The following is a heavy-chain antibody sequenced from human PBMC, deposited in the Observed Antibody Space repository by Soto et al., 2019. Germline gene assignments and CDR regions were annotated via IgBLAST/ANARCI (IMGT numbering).Heavy chain of an antibody. V-gene: IGHV3-33*06. CDR2: IWHDATYK. Sequence: QVQLVESGGGGVQPGGSLRLSCTASGFTFSRNGMHWVRQAPGKGLEWVAVIWHDATYKYYGDSVNGRVTISRDNSKNTLSLQMDSLRDEYTAVYYCAKDDNPGVYYVDSWGQGTLVTVSS. J-gene: IGHJ4*02. CDR3: AKDDNPGVYYVDS. CDR1: GFTFSRNG. D-gene: IGHD3-10*01.